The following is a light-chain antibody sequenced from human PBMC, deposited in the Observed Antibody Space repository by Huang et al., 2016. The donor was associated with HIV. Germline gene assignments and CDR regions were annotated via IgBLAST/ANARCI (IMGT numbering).Light chain of an antibody. CDR1: QAIGTY. Sequence: IQLTQSPSSLSASVGDRVTITCRANQAIGTYLAWYQQKPGKAPELLLNSSSTLRSGVPSRFSGGGSGTDFTLTITSLRPEDFASYSCQHLYTFGGGTKVEIK. CDR2: SSS. V-gene: IGKV1-9*01. CDR3: QHLYT. J-gene: IGKJ4*01.